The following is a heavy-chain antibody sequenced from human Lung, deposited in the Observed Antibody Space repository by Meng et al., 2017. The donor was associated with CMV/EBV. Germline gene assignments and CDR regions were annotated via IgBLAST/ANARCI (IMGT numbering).Heavy chain of an antibody. D-gene: IGHD3-9*01. V-gene: IGHV3-53*01. Sequence: GESLKISCAASGFTVSRNYMNWVRQTPGKGLEWVSVIYSSGSGRTKYADSVKGRFTISRDNSKNTVFLQMNSLRAEDTAVYYCVRAPSYDILTAYPMAFDYWGQGTXVTVSS. CDR3: VRAPSYDILTAYPMAFDY. CDR2: IYSSGSGRT. J-gene: IGHJ4*02. CDR1: GFTVSRNY.